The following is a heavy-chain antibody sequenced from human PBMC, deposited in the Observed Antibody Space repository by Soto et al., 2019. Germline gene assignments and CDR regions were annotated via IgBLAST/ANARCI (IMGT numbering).Heavy chain of an antibody. CDR3: ARRRPWFGEFPAFDI. D-gene: IGHD3-10*01. CDR1: GGSISSSNW. J-gene: IGHJ3*02. V-gene: IGHV4-4*02. CDR2: IYHSGST. Sequence: SETLSLTCAVSGGSISSSNWWSWVRQPPGKRLEWIGEIYHSGSTNYNPSLKSRVTISVDKSKNQFSLKLSSVTAADTAVYYCARRRPWFGEFPAFDIWGQGTMVSVS.